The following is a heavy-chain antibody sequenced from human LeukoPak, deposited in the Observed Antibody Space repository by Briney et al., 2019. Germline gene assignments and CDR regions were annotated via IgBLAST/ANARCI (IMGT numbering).Heavy chain of an antibody. J-gene: IGHJ6*03. CDR3: ARVVGLTGYSSSWYSGYYYYTDV. D-gene: IGHD6-13*01. Sequence: ASVKVSCKASGYTFTSYGISWVRQAPGQGLEWMGWISAYKGNTNYAQKFQDRVTMTTDTSTNTAYMELRSLKSDDTGVYYCARVVGLTGYSSSWYSGYYYYTDVWGKGTTVTVSS. CDR1: GYTFTSYG. CDR2: ISAYKGNT. V-gene: IGHV1-18*01.